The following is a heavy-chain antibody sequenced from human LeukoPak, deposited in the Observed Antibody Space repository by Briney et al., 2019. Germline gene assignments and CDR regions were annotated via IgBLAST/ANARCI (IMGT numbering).Heavy chain of an antibody. J-gene: IGHJ3*02. V-gene: IGHV3-30*03. CDR2: ISYDGSNK. CDR1: GFTFSSYG. D-gene: IGHD2-2*01. CDR3: ARGVCSSTSCYRAFDI. Sequence: QTGRSLRLSCAASGFTFSSYGMHWVRQAPGKGLEWVAVISYDGSNKYYADSVKGRFTISRDNAENSLYLQMNSLRAEDTAVYYCARGVCSSTSCYRAFDIWGQGTMVTVSS.